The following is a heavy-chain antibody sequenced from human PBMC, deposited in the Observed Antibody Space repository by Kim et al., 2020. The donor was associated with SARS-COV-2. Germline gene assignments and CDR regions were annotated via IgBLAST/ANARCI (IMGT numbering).Heavy chain of an antibody. Sequence: GGSLRHSCAASGFTFSSYGMHWVRQAPGKGLEWVAVIWYDGSNKYYADAVKGRFTISRDNSKNTLYLQMNSLRAEDTAVYYCARAKNFNSRTAMDVWGKGTRVTVSS. CDR1: GFTFSSYG. CDR3: ARAKNFNSRTAMDV. J-gene: IGHJ6*03. D-gene: IGHD3-9*01. CDR2: IWYDGSNK. V-gene: IGHV3-33*01.